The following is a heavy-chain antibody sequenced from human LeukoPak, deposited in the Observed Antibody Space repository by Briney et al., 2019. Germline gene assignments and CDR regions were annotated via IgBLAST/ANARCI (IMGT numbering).Heavy chain of an antibody. CDR2: ISSGSTI. D-gene: IGHD2-2*01. J-gene: IGHJ4*02. CDR3: AREQVVPAAITFDY. CDR1: GFTFSDYY. V-gene: IGHV3-11*01. Sequence: GGSLRLSCAASGFTFSDYYMSWIRQAPGKGLEWVSYISSGSTIYYADSVKGRFTISRDNAKNSLYLQMNSLRAEDTAVYYCAREQVVPAAITFDYWGQGTLVTVSS.